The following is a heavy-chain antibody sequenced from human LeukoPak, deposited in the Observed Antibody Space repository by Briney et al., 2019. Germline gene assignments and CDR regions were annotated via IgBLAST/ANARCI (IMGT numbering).Heavy chain of an antibody. Sequence: SETLSLTCTVSGGSISNYWWSWIRQPPGKGLEWIGYVFDSGGTNYNPSLKSRVTIPVDTSKKQFSLKLSSVTAADTAVYYCARGYSSSWNYFDYWGQGTLVTVSS. V-gene: IGHV4-59*01. CDR2: VFDSGGT. J-gene: IGHJ4*02. D-gene: IGHD6-13*01. CDR3: ARGYSSSWNYFDY. CDR1: GGSISNYW.